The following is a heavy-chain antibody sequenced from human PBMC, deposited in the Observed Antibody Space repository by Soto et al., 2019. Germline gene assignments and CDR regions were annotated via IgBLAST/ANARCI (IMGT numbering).Heavy chain of an antibody. CDR1: GGSFSGYY. V-gene: IGHV4-34*01. CDR2: INHSGST. CDR3: ARGGVAVAGTHWYFQH. Sequence: SETLSLTCAVYGGSFSGYYWSWIRQPPGKGLEWIGEINHSGSTNYNPSLKSRVTISVDTSKTQFSPKLSSVTAADTAVYYCARGGVAVAGTHWYFQHWGQGTLVTVSS. D-gene: IGHD6-19*01. J-gene: IGHJ1*01.